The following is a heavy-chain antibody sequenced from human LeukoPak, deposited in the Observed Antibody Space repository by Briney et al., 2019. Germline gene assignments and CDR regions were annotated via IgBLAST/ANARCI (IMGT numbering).Heavy chain of an antibody. CDR1: GFTFSSRDW. CDR3: AKDHVGYYDSSGYRYYFDY. Sequence: GWALRLSCVASGFTFSSRDWMTWVRQAPGKGLEWVSAISGSGGSTYYADSVKGRFTISRDNSKNTLYLQMNSLRAEDTAVYYCAKDHVGYYDSSGYRYYFDYWGQGTLVTVSS. V-gene: IGHV3-23*01. D-gene: IGHD3-22*01. J-gene: IGHJ4*02. CDR2: ISGSGGST.